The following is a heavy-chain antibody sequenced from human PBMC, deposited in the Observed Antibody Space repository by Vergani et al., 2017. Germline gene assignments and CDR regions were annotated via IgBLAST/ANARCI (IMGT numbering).Heavy chain of an antibody. Sequence: QVQLVQSGAEVRKPGASVKVSCKASGYTFIHYDISWVRQASGQGLEWMGWMSPNSGNTGYAQKFQGRITMTRDTSISTAFMELSSVTSDDTAVYYCGGGSSSTFDFWGQGTLVTVSS. D-gene: IGHD6-6*01. CDR3: GGGSSSTFDF. CDR1: GYTFIHYD. V-gene: IGHV1-8*01. CDR2: MSPNSGNT. J-gene: IGHJ4*02.